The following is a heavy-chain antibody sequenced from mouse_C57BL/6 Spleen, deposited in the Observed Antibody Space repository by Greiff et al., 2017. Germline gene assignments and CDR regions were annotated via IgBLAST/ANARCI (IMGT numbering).Heavy chain of an antibody. CDR2: IYPGNSDT. V-gene: IGHV1-5*01. CDR3: TRTVTTVMDY. D-gene: IGHD1-1*01. J-gene: IGHJ4*01. CDR1: GYTFTSYW. Sequence: EVQLQQSGTVLARPGASVKMSCKTSGYTFTSYWMHWVKQRPGQGLEWIGAIYPGNSDTSYNQKFKGKAKLTAVTSASTAYMELSSLTNEDSAVYYGTRTVTTVMDYWGQGTSVTVSS.